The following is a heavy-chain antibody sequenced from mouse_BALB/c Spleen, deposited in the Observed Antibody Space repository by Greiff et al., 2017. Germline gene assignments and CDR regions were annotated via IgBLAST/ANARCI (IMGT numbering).Heavy chain of an antibody. D-gene: IGHD1-1*01. CDR2: ILPGSGST. J-gene: IGHJ4*01. CDR1: GYTFSSYW. CDR3: ARGCYGSFYAMDY. Sequence: VKLQQSGAELMKPGASVKISCKATGYTFSSYWIEWVKQRPGHGLEWIGEILPGSGSTNYNEKFKGKATFTADTSSNTAYMQLSSLTSEDSAVYYCARGCYGSFYAMDYWGQGTSVTVSS. V-gene: IGHV1-9*01.